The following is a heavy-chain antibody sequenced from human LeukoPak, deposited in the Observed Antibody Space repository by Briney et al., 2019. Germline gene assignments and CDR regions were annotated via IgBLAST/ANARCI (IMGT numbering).Heavy chain of an antibody. Sequence: GGSLRLSCAASGFTFSSYAMSWVRQAPGKGLEWVSTISGSGGITYYADSVKGRFTISRDNSKKMLSLQMNSLRAEDTAIYYCARSILAGTGGFDYWGQGSLITVSS. V-gene: IGHV3-23*01. CDR2: ISGSGGIT. D-gene: IGHD6-19*01. CDR1: GFTFSSYA. CDR3: ARSILAGTGGFDY. J-gene: IGHJ4*02.